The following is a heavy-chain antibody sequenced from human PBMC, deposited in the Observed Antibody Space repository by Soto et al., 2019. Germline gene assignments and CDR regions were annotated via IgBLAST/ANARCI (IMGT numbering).Heavy chain of an antibody. Sequence: PSETLSLTCSVSGNSISSHYWSWIRQPPGKGLEWIGYIYYSGSTNYNPSLKSRVTFSVDTSKNEFSLKLSSVTAADTAVYYCARGYYDFWSGLYYYYMDVWGKGTTVTVSS. CDR3: ARGYYDFWSGLYYYYMDV. V-gene: IGHV4-59*11. D-gene: IGHD3-3*01. CDR2: IYYSGST. CDR1: GNSISSHY. J-gene: IGHJ6*03.